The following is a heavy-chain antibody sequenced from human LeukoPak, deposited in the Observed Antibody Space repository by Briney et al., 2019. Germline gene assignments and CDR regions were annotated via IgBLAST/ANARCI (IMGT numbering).Heavy chain of an antibody. Sequence: SEPLSLTCAVYGGSFSGYYWSWIRQPPGKGLEWIGYINYSGSTSHYNPSLKSRVTISVDTSKNQFSLRLNSVTVADSAVYYCASTNCSSARCYGANWFDPWGQGTLVTVSS. V-gene: IGHV4-34*01. CDR2: INYSGSTS. D-gene: IGHD2-2*01. CDR1: GGSFSGYY. J-gene: IGHJ5*02. CDR3: ASTNCSSARCYGANWFDP.